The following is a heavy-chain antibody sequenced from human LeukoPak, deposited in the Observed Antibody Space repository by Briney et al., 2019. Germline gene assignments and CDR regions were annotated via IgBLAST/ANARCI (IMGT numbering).Heavy chain of an antibody. Sequence: SSVKVSCKASGGTFSSYAISWVRQAPGQGLEWMGGIIPIFGTANYAQKFQGRVTMTRDTSTSTVYMELSSLRSEDTAVYYCARDNGDYVFDYWGQGTLVTVSS. CDR3: ARDNGDYVFDY. CDR2: IIPIFGTA. J-gene: IGHJ4*02. V-gene: IGHV1-69*05. CDR1: GGTFSSYA. D-gene: IGHD4-17*01.